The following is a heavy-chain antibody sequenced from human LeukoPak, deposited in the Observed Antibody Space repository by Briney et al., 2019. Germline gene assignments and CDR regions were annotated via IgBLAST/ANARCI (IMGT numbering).Heavy chain of an antibody. V-gene: IGHV3-74*01. CDR1: GFTFSSYW. CDR3: AKDHYDILTGYYKRGSLFLDY. J-gene: IGHJ4*02. CDR2: INSDGSST. D-gene: IGHD3-9*01. Sequence: PGGSLRLSCRASGFTFSSYWMHWVRQAPGKGLVWVSRINSDGSSTSYADSVKGRFTISRDNSKNTLYLQMNSLRAEDTAVYYCAKDHYDILTGYYKRGSLFLDYWGQGTLVTVSS.